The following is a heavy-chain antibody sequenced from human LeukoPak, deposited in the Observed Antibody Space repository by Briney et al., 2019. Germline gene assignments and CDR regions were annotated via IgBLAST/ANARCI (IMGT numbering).Heavy chain of an antibody. V-gene: IGHV1-18*01. CDR1: GYTFTSYG. J-gene: IGHJ4*02. CDR3: ARGYSSGWYGGYFDY. CDR2: ISAYSGNT. D-gene: IGHD6-19*01. Sequence: ASVKVSCKASGYTFTSYGISWVRQAPGRGLEWMGWISAYSGNTNYAQKLQGRVTMTTDTSTSTAYMELRSLRSDDTAVYYCARGYSSGWYGGYFDYWGQGTLVTVSS.